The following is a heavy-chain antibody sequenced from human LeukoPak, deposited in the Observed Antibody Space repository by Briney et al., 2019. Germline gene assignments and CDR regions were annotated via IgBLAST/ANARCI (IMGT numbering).Heavy chain of an antibody. D-gene: IGHD2-15*01. CDR2: IYYSGST. CDR3: ARDGAGLGYCSGGSCVNFDY. CDR1: GGSISSGDYY. J-gene: IGHJ4*02. Sequence: SETLSLTCTVSGGSISSGDYYWSWIRQPPGKGLEWIGYIYYSGSTYYNPSLKSRVTISVDTSKNRFSLKLSSVTAADTAVYYCARDGAGLGYCSGGSCVNFDYWGQGTLVTVSS. V-gene: IGHV4-30-4*01.